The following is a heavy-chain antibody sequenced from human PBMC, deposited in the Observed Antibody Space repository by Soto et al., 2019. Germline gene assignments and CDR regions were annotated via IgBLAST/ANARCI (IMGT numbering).Heavy chain of an antibody. CDR2: IIPIFGTA. J-gene: IGHJ3*02. V-gene: IGHV1-69*13. D-gene: IGHD3-16*02. CDR3: ARGHPVYDYVWGSYRSDAFDI. CDR1: GGTFSSYA. Sequence: ASVKVSCKASGGTFSSYAISWVRQAPGQGLEWMGGIIPIFGTANYAQKFQGRVTITADESTSTAYMELSSLRSEDTAVYYCARGHPVYDYVWGSYRSDAFDIWGQGTMVTVSS.